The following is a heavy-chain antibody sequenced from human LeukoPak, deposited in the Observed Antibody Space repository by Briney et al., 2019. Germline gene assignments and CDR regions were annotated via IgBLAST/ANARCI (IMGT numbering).Heavy chain of an antibody. D-gene: IGHD6-19*01. J-gene: IGHJ4*02. V-gene: IGHV5-51*01. CDR2: TYPGDSDT. Sequence: GESLKISCEGSGYSFTTYWIGWVRQMPGKGLEWMGITYPGDSDTRYSPSFQGQVTISADRSIGTAYLQWSSLRASDTAMYYCARPTRGWSSFDYWGQGTLVTVSS. CDR1: GYSFTTYW. CDR3: ARPTRGWSSFDY.